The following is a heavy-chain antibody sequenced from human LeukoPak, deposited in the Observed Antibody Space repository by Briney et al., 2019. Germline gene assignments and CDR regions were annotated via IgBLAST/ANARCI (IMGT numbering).Heavy chain of an antibody. D-gene: IGHD6-13*01. CDR2: ISAYNGNT. CDR1: GYTFTSYG. CDR3: ARDPHGSTRPLIAAAGTPWFDP. J-gene: IGHJ5*02. Sequence: ASVKVSCKASGYTFTSYGISWVRQAPGQGLEWMGWISAYNGNTNCAQKLQGRVTMTTDTSTNTAYMELRSLRSDDTAVYYCARDPHGSTRPLIAAAGTPWFDPWGQGTLVTVSS. V-gene: IGHV1-18*01.